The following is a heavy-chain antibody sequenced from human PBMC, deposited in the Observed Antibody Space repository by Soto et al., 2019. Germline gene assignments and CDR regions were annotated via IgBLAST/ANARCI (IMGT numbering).Heavy chain of an antibody. J-gene: IGHJ4*02. V-gene: IGHV2-26*01. CDR2: IFSTDGK. CDR1: GFSLNNARMS. CDR3: SRIRGWGWLGPNAY. D-gene: IGHD3-10*01. Sequence: QVTLKESGPVLVKHTETLTLTCTVYGFSLNNARMSVSWIRQPPGEALEWLAHIFSTDGKSYSTALKSRLTISQDTSKSQVVLTMTNMDPVDTATYYCSRIRGWGWLGPNAYWGQGTLVTVSS.